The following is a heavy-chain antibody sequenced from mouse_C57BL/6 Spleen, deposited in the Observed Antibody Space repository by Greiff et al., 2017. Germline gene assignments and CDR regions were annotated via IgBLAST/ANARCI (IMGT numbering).Heavy chain of an antibody. J-gene: IGHJ2*01. CDR3: ARRYDSGVDD. V-gene: IGHV1-64*01. CDR2: IHPNRGST. CDR1: GYTFTSYW. D-gene: IGHD2-4*01. Sequence: QVQLQQPGAELVKPGASVKLSCKASGYTFTSYWMHWVKQRPGQGLEWIGMIHPNRGSTNYNEKFKSKAKLTVDKSSSTAYMQLSSLTSEDSAVYNCARRYDSGVDDWGKGTTLTVSS.